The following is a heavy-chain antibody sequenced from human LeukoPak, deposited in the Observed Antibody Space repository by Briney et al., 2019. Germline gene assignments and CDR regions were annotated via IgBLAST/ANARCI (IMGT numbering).Heavy chain of an antibody. J-gene: IGHJ4*02. D-gene: IGHD3-3*01. CDR3: ARAREGWVTIFGVAHGY. CDR1: GFTFSSYA. V-gene: IGHV3-30-3*01. Sequence: GRSLRLSCAASGFTFSSYAMHWVRQAPGKGLEWVAVISYDGSNKYYADSVKGRFTISRDNSKNTLYLQTNSLRAEDTAVYYCARAREGWVTIFGVAHGYWGQGTLVTVSS. CDR2: ISYDGSNK.